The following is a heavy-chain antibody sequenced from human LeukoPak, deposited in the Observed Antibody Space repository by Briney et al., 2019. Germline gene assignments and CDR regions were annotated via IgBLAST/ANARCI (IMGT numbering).Heavy chain of an antibody. CDR3: ARRSSTLRDFDY. Sequence: GGSLRLSCAASGFTFSSHAMSWVRQAPGMGLEWVSSITGSGSSTFHVDSVKGRFSISSNNSKNMLYLQMNSLRAEDTAIYYGARRSSTLRDFDYWGQGTLVTVSS. CDR2: ITGSGSST. D-gene: IGHD2-2*01. CDR1: GFTFSSHA. V-gene: IGHV3-23*01. J-gene: IGHJ4*02.